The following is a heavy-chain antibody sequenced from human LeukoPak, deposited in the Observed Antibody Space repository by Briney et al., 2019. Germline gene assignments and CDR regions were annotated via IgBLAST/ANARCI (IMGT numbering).Heavy chain of an antibody. V-gene: IGHV1-69*05. CDR2: IIPIFGTA. D-gene: IGHD3-3*01. Sequence: SVKVSCKASAGTFSSYAISWVRQAPGQGLEWMGRIIPIFGTANYAQKFQGRVTITTDESTSTAYMELSSLRSEDTAVYYCARDPLNTIFGVATPPSYYMYVWDKGTTVTVSS. CDR3: ARDPLNTIFGVATPPSYYMYV. CDR1: AGTFSSYA. J-gene: IGHJ6*03.